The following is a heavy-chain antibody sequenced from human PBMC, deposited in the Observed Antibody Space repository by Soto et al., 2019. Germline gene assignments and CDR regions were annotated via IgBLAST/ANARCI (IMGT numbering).Heavy chain of an antibody. CDR1: GGSISSSNW. V-gene: IGHV4-4*02. CDR3: ARAKLPPAVYFEY. D-gene: IGHD1-7*01. Sequence: PSETLSLTCAVSGGSISSSNWWGWVRQPPGKGLEWIGEIYHSGSTNYNPSLKSRVTISVDTSKNQFSLKLSSVTAADTAVYYCARAKLPPAVYFEYWGQGTLVTVSS. J-gene: IGHJ4*02. CDR2: IYHSGST.